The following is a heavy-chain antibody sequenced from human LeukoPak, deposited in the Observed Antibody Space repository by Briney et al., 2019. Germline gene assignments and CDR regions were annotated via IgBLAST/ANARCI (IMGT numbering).Heavy chain of an antibody. V-gene: IGHV1-69*13. CDR2: IIPIFGTA. CDR1: GGSFTSYG. Sequence: ASVKVSCKASGGSFTSYGISWVRQAPGQGLEWMGGIIPIFGTANYAQSFQGRVTITADESTSTAYMELSSLRSEDTAVYYCATGSLSDTSGHYFDYWGQGTLVTVSS. J-gene: IGHJ4*02. D-gene: IGHD3-22*01. CDR3: ATGSLSDTSGHYFDY.